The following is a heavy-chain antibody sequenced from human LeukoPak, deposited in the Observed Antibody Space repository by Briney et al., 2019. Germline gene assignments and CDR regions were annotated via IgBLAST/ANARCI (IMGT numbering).Heavy chain of an antibody. Sequence: ASVKVSCKASGYTFTGYYMHWVRQAPGQGLEWMGWINPNSGGTNYAQKFQGRVTMTRDTSISAAYMELSRLRSDDTAVYYCARVNWADGGYGYAFDIWGQGTMVTVSS. J-gene: IGHJ3*02. D-gene: IGHD5-12*01. CDR2: INPNSGGT. CDR1: GYTFTGYY. CDR3: ARVNWADGGYGYAFDI. V-gene: IGHV1-2*02.